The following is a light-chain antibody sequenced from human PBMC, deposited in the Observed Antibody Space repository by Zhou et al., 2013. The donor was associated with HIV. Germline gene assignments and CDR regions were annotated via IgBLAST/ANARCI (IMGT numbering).Light chain of an antibody. V-gene: IGKV3-15*01. Sequence: EIVMTQSPATLSVSPGERATLFCRASQSVSSNLAWYQQKPGQAPRLLIYNAATRATGIPARFSGSGSGTEFTLTISSLQSEDFALYYCQQYNDWPPRITFGQGTRLEIK. CDR3: QQYNDWPPRIT. J-gene: IGKJ5*01. CDR2: NAA. CDR1: QSVSSN.